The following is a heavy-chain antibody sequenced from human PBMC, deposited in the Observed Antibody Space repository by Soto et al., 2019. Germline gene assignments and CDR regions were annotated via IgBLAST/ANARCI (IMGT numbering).Heavy chain of an antibody. D-gene: IGHD3-22*01. CDR2: IYYSGST. CDR1: GGSISSSSYY. V-gene: IGHV4-39*01. J-gene: IGHJ4*02. Sequence: SETLSLTCTVSGGSISSSSYYWGWIRQPPGKGLEWIGSIYYSGSTYYNPSLKSRVTISVDTPKNQFSLKLSSVTAADTAVYYCARKVGGYYDSSGYGILDYWGQGTLVTVSS. CDR3: ARKVGGYYDSSGYGILDY.